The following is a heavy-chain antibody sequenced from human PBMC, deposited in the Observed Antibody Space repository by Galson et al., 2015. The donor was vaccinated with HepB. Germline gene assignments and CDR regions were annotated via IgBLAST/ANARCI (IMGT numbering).Heavy chain of an antibody. CDR2: VENDDTGT. D-gene: IGHD6-19*01. CDR1: GFTLTTYW. CDR3: VRVGSVAGDHVAFDM. Sequence: SLRLSCAASGFTLTTYWMHWVRQAPGKGLVWVSRVENDDTGTTYADSVRGRFTVSRDTAKNTLCLEMNSLRAEDTAIYYCVRVGSVAGDHVAFDMWGQGTMVTVSS. V-gene: IGHV3-74*01. J-gene: IGHJ3*02.